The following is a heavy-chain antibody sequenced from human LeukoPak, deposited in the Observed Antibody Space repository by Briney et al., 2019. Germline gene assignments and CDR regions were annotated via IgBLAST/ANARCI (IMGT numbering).Heavy chain of an antibody. D-gene: IGHD2-2*01. CDR2: ILCDGSNK. CDR1: GFTFSIYA. CDR3: AIAGYSEDQLLWGSTFYI. J-gene: IGHJ3*02. Sequence: GGSLRLSCAASGFTFSIYAMHWVRQAPGKGLEWVALILCDGSNKYYADSVKGRFTISRDNSKNTLYLQMNSLRAEDPAVYYCAIAGYSEDQLLWGSTFYIWGERTMVTVSS. V-gene: IGHV3-30-3*01.